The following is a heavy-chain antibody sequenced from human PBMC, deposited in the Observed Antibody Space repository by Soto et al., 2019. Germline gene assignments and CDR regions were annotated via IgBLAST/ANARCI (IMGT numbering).Heavy chain of an antibody. Sequence: QVQLVESGGGVVQPGRSLRLSCAASGFTFSSYAMHWVRQAPGKGLEGVAVISYDGSNKYYADSVKGRFTISRDNSKNTLYLQMNSLRAEDTAVYYCARDTSWGDYFFDYWGQGTLVTVSS. J-gene: IGHJ4*02. CDR3: ARDTSWGDYFFDY. D-gene: IGHD4-17*01. V-gene: IGHV3-30-3*01. CDR1: GFTFSSYA. CDR2: ISYDGSNK.